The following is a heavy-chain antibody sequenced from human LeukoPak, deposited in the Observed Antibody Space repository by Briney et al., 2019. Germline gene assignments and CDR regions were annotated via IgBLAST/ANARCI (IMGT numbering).Heavy chain of an antibody. CDR2: IYTSGST. J-gene: IGHJ6*03. Sequence: PSQTLSLTCTVSGGSISSGSYYWSWIRQPAGKGLEWIGRIYTSGSTNYNPSLKSRVTIPVDTSKNQFSLKLSSVTAADTAVYYCARDSSHHCYYMDVWGKGTTVTVSS. CDR3: ARDSSHHCYYMDV. V-gene: IGHV4-61*02. CDR1: GGSISSGSYY.